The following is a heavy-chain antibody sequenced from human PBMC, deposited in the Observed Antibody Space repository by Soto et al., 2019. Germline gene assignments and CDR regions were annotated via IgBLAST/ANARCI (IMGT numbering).Heavy chain of an antibody. Sequence: VSLRLSYAASGFNFSSYWMSWVRQAPGKGLEWVANIKQDGSEKYYVDSVKGRFTISRDNAKNSLYLQMNSLRAEDTAVYYCARGGSSWYYYYYGMDVWGQGTTVTVSS. J-gene: IGHJ6*02. V-gene: IGHV3-7*05. CDR3: ARGGSSWYYYYYGMDV. CDR1: GFNFSSYW. CDR2: IKQDGSEK. D-gene: IGHD6-13*01.